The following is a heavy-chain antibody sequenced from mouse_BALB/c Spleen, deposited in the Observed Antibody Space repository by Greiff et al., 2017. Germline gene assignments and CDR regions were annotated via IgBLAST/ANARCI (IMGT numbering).Heavy chain of an antibody. CDR3: TPNWDGFAY. CDR1: GFTFSNYW. D-gene: IGHD4-1*02. Sequence: EVKLEKSGGGLVQPGGSMKLSCVASGFTFSNYWMNWVRQSPEKGLEWVAEIRLKSNNYATHYAESVKGRFTISRDDSKSSVYLQMNNLRAEDTGIYYCTPNWDGFAYWGQGTLVTVSA. V-gene: IGHV6-6*02. J-gene: IGHJ3*01. CDR2: IRLKSNNYAT.